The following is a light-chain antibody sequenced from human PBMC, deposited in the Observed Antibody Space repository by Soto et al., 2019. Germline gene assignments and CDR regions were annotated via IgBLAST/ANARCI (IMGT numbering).Light chain of an antibody. CDR3: SSYTSSSTRV. CDR2: DVT. V-gene: IGLV2-14*01. J-gene: IGLJ2*01. CDR1: SSDVGGYNY. Sequence: QSALTQPASVSGSTGQSITISCTGTSSDVGGYNYVSWYQQYPGKAPKLMIYDVTNRPSGVSNRFSGSKSGNTASLTISGLQAEDEADYYCSSYTSSSTRVFGGGTKVTVL.